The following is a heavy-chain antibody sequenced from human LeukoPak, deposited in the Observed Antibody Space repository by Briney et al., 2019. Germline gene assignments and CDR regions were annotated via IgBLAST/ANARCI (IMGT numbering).Heavy chain of an antibody. CDR2: INHSGST. V-gene: IGHV4-34*01. Sequence: PETLSLTCAVYGGSFSGYYWSWIRQPPGKGLEWIGEINHSGSTNYNPSLKSRVTISVDTSKNQFSLKLSSVTAADTAVYYCARPFYGGNSGYWGQGTLVTVSS. CDR3: ARPFYGGNSGY. J-gene: IGHJ4*02. D-gene: IGHD4-23*01. CDR1: GGSFSGYY.